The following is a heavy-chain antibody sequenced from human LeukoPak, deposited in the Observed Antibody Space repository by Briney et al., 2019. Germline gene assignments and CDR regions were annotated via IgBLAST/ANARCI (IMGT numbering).Heavy chain of an antibody. V-gene: IGHV4-59*01. CDR3: ASQYYYVYAFDI. CDR2: IYYSGST. Sequence: ASETLSLTCTVSGGSISSYYWSWIRQPPGKGLEWIGYIYYSGSTNYNPSLKSRVTISVDTSKNQFSLKLSSVTAADTAVYYCASQYYYVYAFDIWGQGTMVTVSS. D-gene: IGHD3-10*02. CDR1: GGSISSYY. J-gene: IGHJ3*02.